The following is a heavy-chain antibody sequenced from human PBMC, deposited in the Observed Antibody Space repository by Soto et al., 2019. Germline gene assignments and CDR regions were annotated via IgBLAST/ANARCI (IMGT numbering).Heavy chain of an antibody. J-gene: IGHJ6*03. CDR2: IYYSGST. V-gene: IGHV4-39*01. CDR3: ARGAPGGSGSFYYYYYMEV. D-gene: IGHD3-10*01. Sequence: SETLSLTCTVSGGSISSSSYYWGWIRQPPGKGLEWIGSIYYSGSTYYNPSLKSRVTISVDTSKHLFSLKLSSVAAAATSVCYCARGAPGGSGSFYYYYYMEVWGKGTTVTVSS. CDR1: GGSISSSSYY.